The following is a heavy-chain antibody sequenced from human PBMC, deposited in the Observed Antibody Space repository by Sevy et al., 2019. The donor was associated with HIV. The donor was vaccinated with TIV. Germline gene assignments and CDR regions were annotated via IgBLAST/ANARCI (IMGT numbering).Heavy chain of an antibody. V-gene: IGHV1-18*01. Sequence: ASVKVSCQASGYSFTSYGITWVRQAPGQGLEWMGWLSAYHGNTNYAREFQGRLTMTTDTSTSTVYMDLRSLRSDDTAVYYCAFTKGVFGVVMTSFFFDYWGQGTPVTVSS. CDR1: GYSFTSYG. CDR2: LSAYHGNT. J-gene: IGHJ4*02. CDR3: AFTKGVFGVVMTSFFFDY. D-gene: IGHD3-3*01.